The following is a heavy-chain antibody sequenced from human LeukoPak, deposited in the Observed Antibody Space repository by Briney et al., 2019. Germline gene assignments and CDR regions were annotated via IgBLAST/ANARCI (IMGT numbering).Heavy chain of an antibody. V-gene: IGHV4-59*11. CDR1: GGSISSHY. Sequence: SETLSLTCTVSGGSISSHYWSWIRQPPGKGLEWIGYIYYSGSTNYNPSLKSRVTISVDTSKNQFSLKLSSVTAADTAVYYCATQDNYDSSGQARPAHYYYYMDVWGKGTTVTVSS. CDR2: IYYSGST. CDR3: ATQDNYDSSGQARPAHYYYYMDV. D-gene: IGHD3-22*01. J-gene: IGHJ6*03.